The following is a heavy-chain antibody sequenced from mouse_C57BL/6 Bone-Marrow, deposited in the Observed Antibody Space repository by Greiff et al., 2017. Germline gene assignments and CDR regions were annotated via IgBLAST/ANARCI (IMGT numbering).Heavy chain of an antibody. CDR2: IDPSDSYT. V-gene: IGHV1-50*01. J-gene: IGHJ3*01. Sequence: QVQLQQPGAELVKPGASVKLSCKASGYTFTSYWMQWVKQRPGQGLEWIGEIDPSDSYTNYKQKFKGKATLTVDTSSSTTYMQHTSLTSEDSAFYNCARNTTVLDGDYWGQGTLVTVSA. CDR3: ARNTTVLDGDY. D-gene: IGHD1-1*01. CDR1: GYTFTSYW.